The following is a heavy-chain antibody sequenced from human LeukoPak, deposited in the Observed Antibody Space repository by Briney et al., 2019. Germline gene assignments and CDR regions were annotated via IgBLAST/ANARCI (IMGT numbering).Heavy chain of an antibody. CDR2: ISWNSGSI. J-gene: IGHJ4*02. CDR3: ARDAAYGYDRFDY. CDR1: GFTFDDYA. D-gene: IGHD5-18*01. Sequence: PGGSLRPSCAASGFTFDDYAMHWVRQAPGKGLEWVSGISWNSGSIGYADSVKGRFTISRDNAKKSLYLQMNSLRGEDTAVYYCARDAAYGYDRFDYWGQGTQVTVSS. V-gene: IGHV3-9*01.